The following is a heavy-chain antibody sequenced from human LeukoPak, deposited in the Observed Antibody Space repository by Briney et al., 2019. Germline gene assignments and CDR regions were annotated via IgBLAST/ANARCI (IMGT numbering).Heavy chain of an antibody. V-gene: IGHV4-59*01. D-gene: IGHD6-13*01. CDR3: ARSYIAASGRDAFDI. CDR2: IYYSGST. J-gene: IGHJ3*02. CDR1: GGSISSYY. Sequence: SETLSLTCTVSGGSISSYYWSWIRQPPGKGLEWIGYIYYSGSTNYNPSRKGRVTISVDTSNNQFSLKLSSVTAADTAIYYCARSYIAASGRDAFDIWGQGTMVTVSS.